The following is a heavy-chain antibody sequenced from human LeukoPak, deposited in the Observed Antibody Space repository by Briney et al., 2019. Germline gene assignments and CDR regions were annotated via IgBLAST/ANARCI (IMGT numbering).Heavy chain of an antibody. J-gene: IGHJ4*02. CDR2: IYYSGST. D-gene: IGHD6-13*01. CDR1: GGSISSYY. Sequence: SETLSLTCTVSGGSISSYYWSWLRQPPGKGLEWIGYIYYSGSTNYNPSLKSRVTISVDTSKNQFSLKLSSVTAADTAVYYCARVYSSSWYSVGFDYWGQGTLVTVSP. CDR3: ARVYSSSWYSVGFDY. V-gene: IGHV4-59*01.